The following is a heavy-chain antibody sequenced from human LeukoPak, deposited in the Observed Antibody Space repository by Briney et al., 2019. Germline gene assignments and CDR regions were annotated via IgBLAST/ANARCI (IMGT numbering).Heavy chain of an antibody. CDR2: IRYDGNNK. J-gene: IGHJ4*02. D-gene: IGHD1-26*01. Sequence: PGGSLRLSCGASGFTFSNYGMLWVRQAPGKGLDWVAFIRYDGNNKLYADSVKGRFTISRDNSKNTLYLQMNSLRAEDTAVYYCAKPPLGGSYHPFDYWGQGTLVTVSS. CDR3: AKPPLGGSYHPFDY. CDR1: GFTFSNYG. V-gene: IGHV3-30*02.